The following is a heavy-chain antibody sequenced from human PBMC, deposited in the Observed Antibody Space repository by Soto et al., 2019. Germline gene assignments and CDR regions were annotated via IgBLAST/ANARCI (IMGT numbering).Heavy chain of an antibody. J-gene: IGHJ4*02. CDR3: AKSAEAVADTGYGY. CDR2: IGGGGGST. CDR1: EFTISTYG. Sequence: GGPQRVCCAASEFTISTYGRGWVRQDTGKGLEWVSAIGGGGGSTYYADSVNGRFTISRDNSKNTLYLQMHSLRADDTAVYYCAKSAEAVADTGYGYWAQRTLVTVSS. D-gene: IGHD6-19*01. V-gene: IGHV3-23*01.